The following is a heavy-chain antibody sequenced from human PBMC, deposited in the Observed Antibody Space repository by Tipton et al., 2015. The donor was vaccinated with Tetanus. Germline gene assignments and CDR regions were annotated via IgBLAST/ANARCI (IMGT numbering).Heavy chain of an antibody. D-gene: IGHD3-10*01. CDR1: GGSINNGAYT. CDR3: ARSHGSGGLLWFDS. Sequence: TLSLTCTVSGGSINNGAYTWSWIRQPPGKGLEWIGYIFHTGGTYYNPSLKSRVTISVDGPKNQSSLNLKSVTAADTAVYYCARSHGSGGLLWFDSWGQGTLVTVSS. CDR2: IFHTGGT. J-gene: IGHJ5*01. V-gene: IGHV4-30-2*01.